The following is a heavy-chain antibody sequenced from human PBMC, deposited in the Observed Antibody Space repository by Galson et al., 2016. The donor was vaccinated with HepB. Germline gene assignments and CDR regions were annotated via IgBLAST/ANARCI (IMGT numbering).Heavy chain of an antibody. CDR2: VSYSGVT. D-gene: IGHD5-24*01. V-gene: IGHV4-59*01. J-gene: IGHJ4*01. Sequence: SETLSLTCTVSGGSISNYYWSWIRQPPGKGLEWLGYVSYSGVTNYNPSLKSRVTISVDTAKNQFSLRLSSVTAADTALYYCARVETEGYNLFVGDYYFDYWGHGTLVTVSS. CDR1: GGSISNYY. CDR3: ARVETEGYNLFVGDYYFDY.